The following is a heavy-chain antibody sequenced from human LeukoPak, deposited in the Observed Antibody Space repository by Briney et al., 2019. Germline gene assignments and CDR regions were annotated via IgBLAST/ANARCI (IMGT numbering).Heavy chain of an antibody. V-gene: IGHV3-49*04. CDR3: TGNRYSSGLRYFDY. J-gene: IGHJ4*02. D-gene: IGHD6-19*01. CDR2: IRSKAYGGTT. CDR1: GFTFGDYA. Sequence: GGSLRLSCTASGFTFGDYAMSWVRQAPGKGLEWVGFIRSKAYGGTTEYAASVKGRFTISRDDSKSIAYLQMNSLKTEDTAVYYCTGNRYSSGLRYFDYWGQGTLVTVSS.